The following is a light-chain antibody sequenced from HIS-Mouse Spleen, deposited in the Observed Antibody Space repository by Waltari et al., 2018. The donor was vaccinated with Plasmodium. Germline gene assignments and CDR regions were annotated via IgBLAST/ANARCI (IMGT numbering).Light chain of an antibody. V-gene: IGLV3-27*01. Sequence: SYELTQPSSVSVSPGQTARITCSGDVLAKKYARWFQQQPGQAPGLVIYKDSERPSGIPERFSGSSSGTTVTLTISGAQVEDEADYYCYSAADNNLVFGGGTKLTVL. CDR3: YSAADNNLV. CDR2: KDS. J-gene: IGLJ3*02. CDR1: VLAKKY.